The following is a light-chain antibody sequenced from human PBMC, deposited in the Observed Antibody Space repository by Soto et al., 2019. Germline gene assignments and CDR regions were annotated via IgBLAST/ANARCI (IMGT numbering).Light chain of an antibody. CDR1: QSVSSSY. J-gene: IGKJ4*01. V-gene: IGKV3-20*01. Sequence: PGERVTLSCRASQSVSSSYLTWYQQKPGQAPSLLIYRASSRATGIPDRFSGSGSGTDFTLTISRLEPEDFAVYYCQQYGSSPLTFGGGTKVDIK. CDR2: RAS. CDR3: QQYGSSPLT.